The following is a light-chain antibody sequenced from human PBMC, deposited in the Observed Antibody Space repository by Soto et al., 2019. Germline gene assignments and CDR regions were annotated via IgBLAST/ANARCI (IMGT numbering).Light chain of an antibody. CDR2: GTS. CDR1: QSVSSKY. CDR3: QQYGSSLFT. V-gene: IGKV3-20*01. J-gene: IGKJ3*01. Sequence: EIVLTQSPGTLSLSPGERATLSCRASQSVSSKYLAWYQQKPGQAPRVLIYGTSIRASGVPERFSGGGSGTDFTLTITRLEPEDFAVYSCQQYGSSLFTCGPGTKVDFK.